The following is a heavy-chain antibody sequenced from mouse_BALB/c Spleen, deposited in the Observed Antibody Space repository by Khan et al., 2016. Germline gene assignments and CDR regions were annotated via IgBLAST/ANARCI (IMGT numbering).Heavy chain of an antibody. J-gene: IGHJ2*01. D-gene: IGHD2-2*01. CDR2: IYPGSGNT. V-gene: IGHV1-76*01. CDR3: ARSVYYGSYFDY. CDR1: GYTFTDYY. Sequence: QIQLVQSGAELARPGASVKLSCKASGYTFTDYYINWVKQRTGKGLEWIGEIYPGSGNTYYNEKFKGKVTLTAEKSSSTAYMQLSSLTPEDSAVYFCARSVYYGSYFDYWGQGTTLTVSS.